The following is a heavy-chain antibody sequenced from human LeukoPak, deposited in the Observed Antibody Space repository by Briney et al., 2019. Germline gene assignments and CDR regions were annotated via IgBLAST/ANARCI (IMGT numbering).Heavy chain of an antibody. CDR2: IKQDGSEK. J-gene: IGHJ3*02. CDR3: ARVPGGSSRWGVAFDI. CDR1: GFTFSSYW. Sequence: GGSLRLSCAASGFTFSSYWMSWVRQAPGKGLEWVANIKQDGSEKYYVDSVKGRFTISRDNAKNSLYLQMNSLRAEDTAVYYCARVPGGSSRWGVAFDIWGQGTMVTVSS. D-gene: IGHD6-13*01. V-gene: IGHV3-7*01.